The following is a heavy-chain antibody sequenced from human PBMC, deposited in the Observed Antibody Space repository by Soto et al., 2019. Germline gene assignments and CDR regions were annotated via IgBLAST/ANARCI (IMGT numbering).Heavy chain of an antibody. V-gene: IGHV4-30-2*01. Sequence: QLQLQESGSGLVKPSQTLSHTCTVSGGSLSSGGYSWSWIRQPPGKGLEWIGYIYHSGSTYYNPSLKSRVTISLDRSKNHFSLKLSSVSAADTAVYYCARAQWLVLDDWGQGTMVTVSS. CDR3: ARAQWLVLDD. CDR2: IYHSGST. J-gene: IGHJ4*02. CDR1: GGSLSSGGYS. D-gene: IGHD6-19*01.